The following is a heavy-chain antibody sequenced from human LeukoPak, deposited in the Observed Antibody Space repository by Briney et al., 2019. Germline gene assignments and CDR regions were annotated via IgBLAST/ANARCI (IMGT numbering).Heavy chain of an antibody. V-gene: IGHV3-30-3*01. Sequence: GGSLRLSCAASGFTFSSYAMHWVRQAPGKGLEWVAVISYDGSNKYYADSVKGRFTISRDNSKNTLYLQMNSLRAEDTAVYYCAREDVVVVAATRGLFDYWGQGTLVTVSS. D-gene: IGHD2-15*01. CDR1: GFTFSSYA. CDR2: ISYDGSNK. J-gene: IGHJ4*02. CDR3: AREDVVVVAATRGLFDY.